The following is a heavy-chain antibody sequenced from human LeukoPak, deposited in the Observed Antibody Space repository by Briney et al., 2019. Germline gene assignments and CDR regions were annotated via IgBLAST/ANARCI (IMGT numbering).Heavy chain of an antibody. CDR2: IWYDGSNK. CDR1: GFTFSSYG. D-gene: IGHD2-15*01. J-gene: IGHJ4*02. Sequence: GGSLRLSCAASGFTFSSYGMHWVRQAPGKGLEWVAVIWYDGSNKYYADSVKGRFTISRDNSKNTLYLPMNSLRAEDTAVYYCARCASGGSCYYYFDYWGQGTLVTVSS. V-gene: IGHV3-33*01. CDR3: ARCASGGSCYYYFDY.